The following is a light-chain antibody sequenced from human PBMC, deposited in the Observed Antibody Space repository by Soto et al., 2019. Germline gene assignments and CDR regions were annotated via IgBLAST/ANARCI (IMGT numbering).Light chain of an antibody. CDR2: GAS. V-gene: IGKV3-15*01. J-gene: IGKJ3*01. CDR3: QQYNNWPT. Sequence: EIVMTQSPATLSVSPGERATLSCRASQSVSSNLAWYQQKPGQAPRLLIYGASTRATGIPARFSGSGSGTGFTLTISSLQSEDFVVYYCQQYNNWPTFGPGTKVDIK. CDR1: QSVSSN.